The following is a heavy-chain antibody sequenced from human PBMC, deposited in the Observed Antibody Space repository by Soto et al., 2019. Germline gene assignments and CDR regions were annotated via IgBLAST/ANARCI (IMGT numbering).Heavy chain of an antibody. CDR3: ARHNGPLYVGYYYDMDV. CDR1: GGSISSSSYY. D-gene: IGHD3-16*01. CDR2: IYYSGYT. V-gene: IGHV4-39*01. Sequence: SGTLSLTCTVSGGSISSSSYYWGWIRPPPGKGLEWIGSIYYSGYTYYNPSLKSRVTISVDTSKNQFSLKLSSVTAADTAVYYCARHNGPLYVGYYYDMDVWGQGTTVTVSS. J-gene: IGHJ6*02.